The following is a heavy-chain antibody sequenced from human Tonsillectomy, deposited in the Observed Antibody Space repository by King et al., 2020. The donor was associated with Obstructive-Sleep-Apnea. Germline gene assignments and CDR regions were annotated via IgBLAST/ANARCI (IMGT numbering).Heavy chain of an antibody. CDR2: IKQDGSEK. Sequence: DVQLVESGGGLVQPGGSLRLSCAASGVTFSSYWLTWVRQAPGKGLEWVASIKQDGSEKYYVDSVKGRFTISRDNANNSLSLQMNSLRAEDTAVYYCARAQIDYYDTSGYYPNDAFDIWGQGTVVTVSS. J-gene: IGHJ3*02. CDR1: GVTFSSYW. CDR3: ARAQIDYYDTSGYYPNDAFDI. V-gene: IGHV3-7*03. D-gene: IGHD3-22*01.